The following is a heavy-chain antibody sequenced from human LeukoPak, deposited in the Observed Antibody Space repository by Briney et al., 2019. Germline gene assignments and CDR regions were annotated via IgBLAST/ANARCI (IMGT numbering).Heavy chain of an antibody. CDR3: ARRGDGGRSFDY. CDR1: GFTFSSYW. D-gene: IGHD4-23*01. J-gene: IGHJ4*02. V-gene: IGHV3-74*01. Sequence: PGGSLRLSCAASGFTFSSYWMHWVRQAPGKGLVWVSRISDGGSTTTYADSVKGRFTISRDNAKNTLYLQMNSLRAEDTAVYYCARRGDGGRSFDYWGQGTLVTVSS. CDR2: ISDGGSTT.